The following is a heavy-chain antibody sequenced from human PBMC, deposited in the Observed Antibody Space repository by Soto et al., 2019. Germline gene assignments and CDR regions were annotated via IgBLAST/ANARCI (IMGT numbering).Heavy chain of an antibody. J-gene: IGHJ5*02. CDR1: GGSISSYY. V-gene: IGHV4-59*01. Sequence: QVQLQESGPGLVKPSETLSLTCTVSGGSISSYYWSWIRQPPGKGLEWIGYIYYSGSTNSNPSLKSRVTISVDTSKNQFSLKLSSVTAADTAVYYCARVPGLGWFDPWGQGTLVTVSS. CDR3: ARVPGLGWFDP. CDR2: IYYSGST. D-gene: IGHD3-16*01.